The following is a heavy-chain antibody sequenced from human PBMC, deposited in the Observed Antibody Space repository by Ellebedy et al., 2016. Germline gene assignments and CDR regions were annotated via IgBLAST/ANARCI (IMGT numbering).Heavy chain of an antibody. Sequence: ASVKVSCKASGGTFSSYAISWVRQAAGQGLEWMGRIIPILDIANYAQKFQDRVTITADKFTRTAYMELSSLRSEDTAVYYWARGGPKHKVVVTEYYYYDMDVWGQGTTVSVAS. V-gene: IGHV1-69*04. D-gene: IGHD2-21*02. CDR2: IIPILDIA. J-gene: IGHJ6*02. CDR1: GGTFSSYA. CDR3: ARGGPKHKVVVTEYYYYDMDV.